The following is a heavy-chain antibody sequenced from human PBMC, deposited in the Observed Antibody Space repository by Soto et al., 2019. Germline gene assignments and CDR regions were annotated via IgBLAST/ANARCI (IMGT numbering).Heavy chain of an antibody. J-gene: IGHJ4*02. CDR3: GRLAVTRTIDN. D-gene: IGHD4-17*01. CDR1: GGSISTFY. V-gene: IGHV4-4*08. CDR2: ISTSGST. Sequence: SETLSLTCTVSGGSISTFYWSWIRQPPGKGLEWIGYISTSGSTNYNPSLKSRVTISVDTSRNQFSLKLSSVAAADTAVYYCGRLAVTRTIDNWGQGTRVTVSS.